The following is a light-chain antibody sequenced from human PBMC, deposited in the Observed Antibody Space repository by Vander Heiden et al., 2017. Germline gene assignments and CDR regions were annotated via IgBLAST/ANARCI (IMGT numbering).Light chain of an antibody. Sequence: SALTQPASVSGSPGRSNTIACTGSSSELGEVNIVSWYQQHPGNSPKLLIYDVSPRPSVVSPRFSGSKVDNTASLTLSGLRPEDEADYYCSSYTRRSTYVFGSGTKVTIL. V-gene: IGLV2-14*03. J-gene: IGLJ1*01. CDR2: DVS. CDR1: SSELGEVNI. CDR3: SSYTRRSTYV.